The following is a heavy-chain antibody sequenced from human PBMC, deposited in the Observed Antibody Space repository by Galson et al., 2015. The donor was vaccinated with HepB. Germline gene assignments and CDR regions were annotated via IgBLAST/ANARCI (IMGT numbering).Heavy chain of an antibody. CDR3: TRIARPGKGYSGYHPSFDP. CDR1: GFSLRTSGLC. Sequence: PALVKPTQTLTLTCTFSGFSLRTSGLCVSWIRQPPGKALEWLSLLDWDDDKYYSTSLKTRLTISKDTYKNQVVLTMTNMDPVDTATYDCTRIARPGKGYSGYHPSFDPWGQGTLGTRSS. V-gene: IGHV2-70*01. J-gene: IGHJ5*02. CDR2: LDWDDDK. D-gene: IGHD5-12*01.